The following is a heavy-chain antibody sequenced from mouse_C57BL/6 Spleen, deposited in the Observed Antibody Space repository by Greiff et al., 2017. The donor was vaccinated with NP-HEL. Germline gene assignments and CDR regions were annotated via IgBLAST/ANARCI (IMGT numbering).Heavy chain of an antibody. CDR1: GYSITSGYY. Sequence: EVQRVESGPGLVKPSQSLSLTCSVTGYSITSGYYWYWIRQFPGNKLDWMGYISYDGSNNYNPSLKNRISITRDTSKNEVFPELNAVTTEDTDTYDGARDRTGREGGFAYWGQGTLVTVSA. CDR3: ARDRTGREGGFAY. J-gene: IGHJ3*01. V-gene: IGHV3-6*01. D-gene: IGHD4-1*01. CDR2: ISYDGSN.